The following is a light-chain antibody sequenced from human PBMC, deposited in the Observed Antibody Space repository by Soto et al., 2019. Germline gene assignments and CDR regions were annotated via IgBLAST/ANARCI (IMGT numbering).Light chain of an antibody. V-gene: IGKV3-15*01. CDR3: QQYNNWPPT. Sequence: EIVMTQSPATLSVSPGERATLSCRASQSVYTNLAWYQQKLGQTPRLLIYGASTRATDIPGICSGSGSGTEFTLTISSLQSEDFAVYYCQQYNNWPPTFGQGTNVEIK. CDR1: QSVYTN. CDR2: GAS. J-gene: IGKJ1*01.